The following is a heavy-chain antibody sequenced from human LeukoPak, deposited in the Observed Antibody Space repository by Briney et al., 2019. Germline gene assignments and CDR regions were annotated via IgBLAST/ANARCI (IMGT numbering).Heavy chain of an antibody. CDR2: VNESGGT. J-gene: IGHJ5*02. V-gene: IGHV4-34*01. D-gene: IGHD1-26*01. CDR1: IDSFSNYH. Sequence: KTSETLSLTCAVYIDSFSNYHWNWIRQTPAKGMEWIGEVNESGGTNISPSLRSRVILSVYTSKNQFSLKLISVTVADTAIYYCARGQGATVPQVGKNWFDPWGQGTRVTVSS. CDR3: ARGQGATVPQVGKNWFDP.